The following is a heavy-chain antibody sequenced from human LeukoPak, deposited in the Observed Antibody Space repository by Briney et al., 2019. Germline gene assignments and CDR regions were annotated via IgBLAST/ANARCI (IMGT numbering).Heavy chain of an antibody. D-gene: IGHD3-22*01. CDR1: GYTFTSYY. V-gene: IGHV1-46*01. CDR2: INPTGGTT. CDR3: ARVGPSNYYDSSEYFQH. J-gene: IGHJ1*01. Sequence: ASVKVSCKASGYTFTSYYMHWVRQAPGQGLECMGIINPTGGTTIYAQMFQGRLTMTRDMSTSTVYMELSSLRSEDTAVYYCARVGPSNYYDSSEYFQHWGQGTLVTVSS.